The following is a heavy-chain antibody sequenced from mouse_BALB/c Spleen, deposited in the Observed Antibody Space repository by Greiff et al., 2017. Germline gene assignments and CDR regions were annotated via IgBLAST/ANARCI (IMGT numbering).Heavy chain of an antibody. Sequence: QVQLQQSGPELVKPGASVKISCKASGYAFSSSWMNWVKQRPGQGLEWIGRIYPGDGDTNYNGKFKGKATLTADKSSSTAYMQLSSLTSVDSAVYFCARYYGSSSPYYFDYWGQGTTLTVSS. CDR2: IYPGDGDT. V-gene: IGHV1-82*01. J-gene: IGHJ2*01. CDR3: ARYYGSSSPYYFDY. D-gene: IGHD1-1*01. CDR1: GYAFSSSW.